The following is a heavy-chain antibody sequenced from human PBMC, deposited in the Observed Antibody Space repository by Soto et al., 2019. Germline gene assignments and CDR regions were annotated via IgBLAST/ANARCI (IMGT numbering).Heavy chain of an antibody. Sequence: QVLLVESGGGVVQPGASLRLSCAASGFDFNSYAMHWVRQAPGKGLEWMGVISYDGSNVYYVEFVKGRFTISRDRSKNTLFLQGDSLRDDDTGTYYCAKAILAATIGPYAMDVWGQGTAVSVSS. CDR2: ISYDGSNV. CDR3: AKAILAATIGPYAMDV. CDR1: GFDFNSYA. V-gene: IGHV3-30*18. D-gene: IGHD6-13*01. J-gene: IGHJ6*02.